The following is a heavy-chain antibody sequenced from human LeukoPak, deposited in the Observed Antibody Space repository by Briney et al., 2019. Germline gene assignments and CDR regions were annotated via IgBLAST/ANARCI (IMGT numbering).Heavy chain of an antibody. CDR3: AKARIAAAGREYFQH. V-gene: IGHV3-23*01. D-gene: IGHD6-13*01. J-gene: IGHJ1*01. CDR1: GFAFSSYA. CDR2: ISGSGGGT. Sequence: VGSLRLSCAASGFAFSSYAMSWVRQAPGKGLEWVSAISGSGGGTYYADSVKGRFTISRDNSKNTLYLQMNSLRAEDTAVFYFAKARIAAAGREYFQHWGQGTLVTVSS.